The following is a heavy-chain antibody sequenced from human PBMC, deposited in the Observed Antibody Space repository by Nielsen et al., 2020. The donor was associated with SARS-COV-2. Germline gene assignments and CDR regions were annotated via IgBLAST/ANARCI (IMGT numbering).Heavy chain of an antibody. D-gene: IGHD5-24*01. Sequence: SETLSLTCAVSGGSISSGGYSWSWIRQPPGKGLEWIGYIYHSGSTYYNPSPKSRVTISVDRSKNQFSLKLSSVTAADTAVYYCARWDGDNWFDPWGQGTLVTVSS. V-gene: IGHV4-30-2*01. CDR1: GGSISSGGYS. J-gene: IGHJ5*02. CDR3: ARWDGDNWFDP. CDR2: IYHSGST.